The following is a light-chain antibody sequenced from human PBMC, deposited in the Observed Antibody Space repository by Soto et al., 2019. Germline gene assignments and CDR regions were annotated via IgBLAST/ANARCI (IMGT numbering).Light chain of an antibody. J-gene: IGLJ2*01. CDR2: DVS. V-gene: IGLV2-14*03. CDR1: STDIGSYNY. Sequence: QSVLTQPASLSGSPGQSITISCTGTSTDIGSYNYVSWYQQHPGKAPKLMIFDVSYRPSGISDRFSGSKSGNTASLTISGLQPEDKADYYCSSYGASSTLFGGGTKVTVL. CDR3: SSYGASSTL.